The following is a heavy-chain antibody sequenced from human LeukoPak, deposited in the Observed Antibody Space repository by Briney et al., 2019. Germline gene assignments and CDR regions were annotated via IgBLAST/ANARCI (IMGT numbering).Heavy chain of an antibody. CDR2: ISGSGGST. V-gene: IGHV3-23*01. Sequence: PGGSLRLSCAASGFTFSSYAMSWVRQAPGKGLEWVSAISGSGGSTYYADSVKGRFTISRDNSKNTLYLQMNSLRAEDTAVYYCAKGLTIFGVAMLDYWGQGTLVTVSS. D-gene: IGHD3-3*01. CDR3: AKGLTIFGVAMLDY. J-gene: IGHJ4*02. CDR1: GFTFSSYA.